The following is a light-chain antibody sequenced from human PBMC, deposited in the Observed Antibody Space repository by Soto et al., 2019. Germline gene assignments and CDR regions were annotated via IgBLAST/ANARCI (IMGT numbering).Light chain of an antibody. V-gene: IGLV2-8*01. CDR2: EVS. CDR3: SSYAGSNNFVV. CDR1: SSDVGGYNY. Sequence: QSALTQPPSASGSPGQSVTISCTGTSSDVGGYNYDSWYQHHPGKAPKFMIYEVSKRPSGVPDRFSGSKSGNTASLTVSGLQAEDEADYYCSSYAGSNNFVVFGGGTKLTVL. J-gene: IGLJ2*01.